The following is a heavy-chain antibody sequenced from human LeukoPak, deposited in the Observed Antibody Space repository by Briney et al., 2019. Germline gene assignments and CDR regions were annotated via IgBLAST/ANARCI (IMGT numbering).Heavy chain of an antibody. J-gene: IGHJ5*02. V-gene: IGHV1-46*01. CDR2: INPTGGST. CDR3: ARAIYSYGPRYNWFDP. D-gene: IGHD5-18*01. Sequence: ASVKVSCKASGYTFPSYFMHWVRQAPGQGLEWMGIINPTGGSTTYAQKFQGRVTMTRDTSTSTVYMELSSLRSDDTAVYYCARAIYSYGPRYNWFDPWGQGTLVTVSS. CDR1: GYTFPSYF.